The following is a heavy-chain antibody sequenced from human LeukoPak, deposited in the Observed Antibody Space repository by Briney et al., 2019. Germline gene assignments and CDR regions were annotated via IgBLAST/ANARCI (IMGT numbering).Heavy chain of an antibody. CDR2: ISAYNGNT. Sequence: ASVKVSCEASGYTFTSYGISWVRQAPGQGLEWMGWISAYNGNTNYAQKLQGRVTMTTDTSTSTAYMELRSLRSDDTAVYYCARGTYYYGSGRGGPFDYWGQGTLVTVSS. CDR1: GYTFTSYG. J-gene: IGHJ4*02. D-gene: IGHD3-10*01. CDR3: ARGTYYYGSGRGGPFDY. V-gene: IGHV1-18*01.